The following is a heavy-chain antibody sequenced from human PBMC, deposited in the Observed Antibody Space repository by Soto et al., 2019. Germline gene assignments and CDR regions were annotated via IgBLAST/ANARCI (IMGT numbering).Heavy chain of an antibody. CDR3: AKAGGYFDSSGYASSY. CDR2: ISSGGETT. J-gene: IGHJ4*02. V-gene: IGHV3-23*01. D-gene: IGHD3-22*01. CDR1: GISFRNYG. Sequence: GGSLRLSCAASGISFRNYGMNWVRQAPGKGLEWVSAISSGGETTYYADSVKGRFTISRDDSKNTLYLQMNSLRAEDTALYYCAKAGGYFDSSGYASSYWGQGTLVTVSS.